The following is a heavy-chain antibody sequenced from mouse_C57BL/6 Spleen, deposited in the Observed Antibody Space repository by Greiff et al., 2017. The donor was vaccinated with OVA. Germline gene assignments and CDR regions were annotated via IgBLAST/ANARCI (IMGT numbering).Heavy chain of an antibody. V-gene: IGHV1-62-2*01. Sequence: VKLMESGAELVKPGASVKLSCKASGYTFTEYTIHWVKQRSGQGLEWIGWFYPGSGSIKYNEKFKDKATLTADKSSSTVYMELSRLTSEDSAVYFCARHGSVVATGAGAMDYWGQGTSVTVSS. CDR1: GYTFTEYT. CDR2: FYPGSGSI. D-gene: IGHD1-1*01. CDR3: ARHGSVVATGAGAMDY. J-gene: IGHJ4*01.